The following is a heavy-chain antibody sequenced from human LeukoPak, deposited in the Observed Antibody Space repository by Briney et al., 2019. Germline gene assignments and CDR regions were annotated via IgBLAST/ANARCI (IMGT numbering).Heavy chain of an antibody. CDR1: GGSFSGYY. V-gene: IGHV4-34*01. D-gene: IGHD3-10*01. J-gene: IGHJ5*02. Sequence: SETLSLTCAVYGGSFSGYYWSWIRQSPGKGLEWIGEINHSGSTNYNPSLKSRVTISVDTSKNQFSLKLSSVTAADTAVYYCARGPPLWFGYSPFDPWGQGTLVTVSS. CDR2: INHSGST. CDR3: ARGPPLWFGYSPFDP.